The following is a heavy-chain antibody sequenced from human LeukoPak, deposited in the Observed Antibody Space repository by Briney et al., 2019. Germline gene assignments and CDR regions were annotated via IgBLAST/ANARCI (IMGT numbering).Heavy chain of an antibody. V-gene: IGHV3-11*04. CDR3: AREGIAVAGSDYYYYMDV. J-gene: IGHJ6*03. Sequence: GGSLRLSCAASGFTFSDYYMSWIRQAPGKGLEWVSYISSSGSTIYYADSVKGRFTISRDNAKNSLYLQMNSLRAEDTAVYYCAREGIAVAGSDYYYYMDVWGKGTTVTISS. CDR2: ISSSGSTI. D-gene: IGHD6-19*01. CDR1: GFTFSDYY.